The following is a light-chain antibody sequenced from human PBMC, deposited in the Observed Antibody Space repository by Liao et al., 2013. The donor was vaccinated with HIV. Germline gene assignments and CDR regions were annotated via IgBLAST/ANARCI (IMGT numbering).Light chain of an antibody. CDR3: QAWDSSTANYV. J-gene: IGLJ1*01. CDR2: EDV. V-gene: IGLV3-1*01. CDR1: RLGDEY. Sequence: SYDLTQPPSVSVSPGQTARISCSGDRLGDEYASWYQQKPGQSPVLVIYEDVKRPSGIPERFSGSNSGNTATLTISGTQAMDEADYYCQAWDSSTANYVFATGTRVTVL.